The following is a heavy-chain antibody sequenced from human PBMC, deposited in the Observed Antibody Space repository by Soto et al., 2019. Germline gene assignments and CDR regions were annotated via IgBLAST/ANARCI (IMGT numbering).Heavy chain of an antibody. CDR2: ISWEGGSI. V-gene: IGHV3-9*01. J-gene: IGHJ4*02. CDR1: GFNFDDYA. D-gene: IGHD5-12*01. CDR3: AKDHDEDFGYDLDYFNY. Sequence: GGSLRLSCAASGFNFDDYAMHWVRRVPGKGLEWVSGISWEGGSIGYADSVKGRFTISRDNAKNSLYLEMNSLRSEDTAFYYCAKDHDEDFGYDLDYFNYWGQGTLVTVSS.